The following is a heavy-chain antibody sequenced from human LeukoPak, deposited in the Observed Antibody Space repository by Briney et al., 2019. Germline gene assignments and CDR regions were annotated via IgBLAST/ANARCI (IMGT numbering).Heavy chain of an antibody. CDR3: AKGGGAHSGYAFLDS. CDR1: GFTFSDYY. J-gene: IGHJ5*01. Sequence: PGGSLRLSCAASGFTFSDYYMNWIRQAPGKGLEWFAYISSGGDTIHYADSVNGRFTISRDNAKNSLYLQMNSLKPEDTAVYYCAKGGGAHSGYAFLDSWGQGTLVTVSS. V-gene: IGHV3-11*04. CDR2: ISSGGDTI. D-gene: IGHD5-12*01.